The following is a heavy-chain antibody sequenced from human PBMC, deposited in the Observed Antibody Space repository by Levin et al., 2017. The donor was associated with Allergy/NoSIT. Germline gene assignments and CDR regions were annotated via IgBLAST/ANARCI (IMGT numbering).Heavy chain of an antibody. J-gene: IGHJ4*02. Sequence: KPSETLSLTCAVTGDSVASSSYYWGWIRQPPGKGLEWIASIYSGDTTYYNPSLRSRATISVDMSKNQFSLRLSSVTATDTAVFYCVRSTTYGSGLKFDSWGQGILVTVSS. CDR3: VRSTTYGSGLKFDS. D-gene: IGHD6-19*01. V-gene: IGHV4-39*01. CDR1: GDSVASSSYY. CDR2: IYSGDTT.